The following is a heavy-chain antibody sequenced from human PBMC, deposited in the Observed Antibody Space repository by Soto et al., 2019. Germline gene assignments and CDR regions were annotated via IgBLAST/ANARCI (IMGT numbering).Heavy chain of an antibody. CDR3: AREARYYCSSTSCYVDYYYYYMDG. V-gene: IGHV3-66*01. J-gene: IGHJ6*03. CDR1: GFTVSSNY. D-gene: IGHD2-2*01. CDR2: IYSGGST. Sequence: GGSLRLSCAASGFTVSSNYMSWVRQAPGKGLEWVSVIYSGGSTYYADSVKGRFTISRDNSKNTLYLQMNSLRAEDTAVYYCAREARYYCSSTSCYVDYYYYYMDGWGKGTTVTVAS.